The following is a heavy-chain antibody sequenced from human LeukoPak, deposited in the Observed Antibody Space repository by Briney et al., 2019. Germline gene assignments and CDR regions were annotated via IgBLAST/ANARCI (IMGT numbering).Heavy chain of an antibody. Sequence: GESLKISCQASGYTFTNSWIAWVRRMPGKGLEWVGMTFPGDSDTRYSPSFQGLVTISADKSITTAYLQWSSLKASDTAMYYCARVDGGNYLQALDFWGQGTMVTVSS. J-gene: IGHJ3*01. V-gene: IGHV5-51*01. D-gene: IGHD1-26*01. CDR1: GYTFTNSW. CDR2: TFPGDSDT. CDR3: ARVDGGNYLQALDF.